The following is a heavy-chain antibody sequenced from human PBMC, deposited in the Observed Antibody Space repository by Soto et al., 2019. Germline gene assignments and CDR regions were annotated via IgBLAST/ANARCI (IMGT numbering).Heavy chain of an antibody. J-gene: IGHJ4*02. CDR1: GFTFSNAC. CDR2: ITSSSTYI. CDR3: ARDLRNFNYYFDY. D-gene: IGHD1-7*01. Sequence: GGSLRLSCAASGFTFSNACMNWVRQAPGKGLEWVSSITSSSTYIYYADSVKGRSTISRDNAKNSLFLQMNSLRAEDTAVYYCARDLRNFNYYFDYWGQGTLVTVSS. V-gene: IGHV3-21*01.